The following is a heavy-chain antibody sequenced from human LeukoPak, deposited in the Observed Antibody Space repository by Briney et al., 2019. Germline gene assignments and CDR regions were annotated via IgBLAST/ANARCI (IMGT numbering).Heavy chain of an antibody. CDR2: ISSGSSYI. V-gene: IGHV3-21*01. Sequence: GGSLRLSCAASGFTFSTYTMNWVRQAPGKGLEWVSSISSGSSYIYYADSVKGRFTISRDNSKNTLYLQMNSLRAEDTAVYYCAREGLLRTSYYFDYWGQGTLVTVSS. CDR3: AREGLLRTSYYFDY. CDR1: GFTFSTYT. D-gene: IGHD3-16*01. J-gene: IGHJ4*02.